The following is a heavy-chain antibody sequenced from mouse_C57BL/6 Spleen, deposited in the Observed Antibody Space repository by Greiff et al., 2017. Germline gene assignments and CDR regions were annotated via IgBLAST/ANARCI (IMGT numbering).Heavy chain of an antibody. CDR1: GYTFTDYE. CDR3: TRDYSKYYWYFDV. D-gene: IGHD2-5*01. CDR2: IDPETGGT. Sequence: QVQLQQSGAELVRPGASVTLSCKASGYTFTDYEMHWVKQTPVPGLEWIGAIDPETGGTAYNQKFKGKAILTADKSSSTAYMELRRLTSEDSAVYYCTRDYSKYYWYFDVWGTGTTITVSS. J-gene: IGHJ1*03. V-gene: IGHV1-15*01.